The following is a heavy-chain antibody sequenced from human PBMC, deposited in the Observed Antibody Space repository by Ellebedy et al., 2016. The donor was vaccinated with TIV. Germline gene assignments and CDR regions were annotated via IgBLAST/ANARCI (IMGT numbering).Heavy chain of an antibody. J-gene: IGHJ4*02. V-gene: IGHV5-10-1*01. Sequence: GGSLRLXXKGSGYSFTSYWISWVRQMPGKGLEWMGRIDPSDSYTNYSPSFQGHVTISADKSISTAYLQWSSLKASDTAMYYCARLSTYYYDSSSRNFDYWGQGTLVTVSS. D-gene: IGHD3-22*01. CDR1: GYSFTSYW. CDR2: IDPSDSYT. CDR3: ARLSTYYYDSSSRNFDY.